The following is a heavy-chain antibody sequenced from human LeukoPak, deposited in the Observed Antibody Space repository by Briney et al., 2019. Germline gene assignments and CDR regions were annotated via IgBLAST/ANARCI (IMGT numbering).Heavy chain of an antibody. J-gene: IGHJ4*02. D-gene: IGHD3-22*01. V-gene: IGHV1-69*13. CDR2: IIPIFGTA. Sequence: SVKVSCKASGYTFISYGISWVRQAPGQGLECMGWIIPIFGTANYAQKFQGRVTITADESTSTAYMELSSLRSEDTAVYYCARSTGGYYDSSGYLVAYWGQGTLVTVSS. CDR3: ARSTGGYYDSSGYLVAY. CDR1: GYTFISYG.